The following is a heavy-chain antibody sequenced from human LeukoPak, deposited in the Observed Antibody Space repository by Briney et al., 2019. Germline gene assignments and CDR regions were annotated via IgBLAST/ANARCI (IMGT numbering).Heavy chain of an antibody. CDR3: ATGYGGCSSTSCFLLFDY. Sequence: ASVKVSCKVSGYTLTELSMHWVRQAPGKGVEGMGGFDPEDGETIYAQKFQGRVTMTEDTSTDTAYMELSSLRSEDTAVYYCATGYGGCSSTSCFLLFDYWGQGTLDTVSS. D-gene: IGHD2-2*01. CDR2: FDPEDGET. V-gene: IGHV1-24*01. J-gene: IGHJ4*02. CDR1: GYTLTELS.